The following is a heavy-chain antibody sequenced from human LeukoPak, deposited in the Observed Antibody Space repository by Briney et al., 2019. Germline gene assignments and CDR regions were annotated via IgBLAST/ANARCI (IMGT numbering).Heavy chain of an antibody. CDR2: INWNSDSI. V-gene: IGHV3-9*01. J-gene: IGHJ4*02. CDR1: GFTFDDYA. Sequence: GGSLRLSCAVSGFTFDDYAMHWVRQVPGKGLEWVSGINWNSDSIGYADSVKGRFITSRDNAKNSLYLQMNSLRAEDTAFYYCAINGGGDSGYGNFDYWGQGTLVTVSS. D-gene: IGHD5-12*01. CDR3: AINGGGDSGYGNFDY.